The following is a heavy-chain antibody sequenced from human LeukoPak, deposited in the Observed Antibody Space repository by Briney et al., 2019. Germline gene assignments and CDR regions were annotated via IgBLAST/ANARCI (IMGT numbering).Heavy chain of an antibody. D-gene: IGHD2/OR15-2a*01. CDR3: ARAFRARYFDL. CDR2: IYYSGST. V-gene: IGHV4-39*01. J-gene: IGHJ2*01. Sequence: SETLSLTCTVSGGSITTSSYYWGWIRQPPGKGLEWIGIIYYSGSTYYNPSLKGRVTISVDTSKNQFSLKLSSVTAADTAVYYCARAFRARYFDLWGRGTLVAVSS. CDR1: GGSITTSSYY.